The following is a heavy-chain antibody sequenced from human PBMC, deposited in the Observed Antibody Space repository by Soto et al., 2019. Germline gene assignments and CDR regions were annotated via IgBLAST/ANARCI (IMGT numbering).Heavy chain of an antibody. CDR2: ISGSGGST. CDR3: AKDQYYDSSGYLDY. Sequence: LRLSCAASGFTFSSYAMSWVRQAPGKGLEWVSAISGSGGSTYYADSVKGRFTISRDNSKNTLYLQMNSLRAEDTAVYYCAKDQYYDSSGYLDYWGQGTLVTVSS. J-gene: IGHJ4*02. D-gene: IGHD3-22*01. V-gene: IGHV3-23*01. CDR1: GFTFSSYA.